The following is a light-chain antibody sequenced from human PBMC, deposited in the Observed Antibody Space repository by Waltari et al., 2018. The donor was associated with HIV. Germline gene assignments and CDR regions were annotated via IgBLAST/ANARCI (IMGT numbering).Light chain of an antibody. V-gene: IGLV1-47*01. CDR3: ATWDDSLSGVL. Sequence: SVLTQPPSASGTPGQRVTISCSGSSSNIGSHYVFWYQHLPGTAPKLLMHRNHQRPSGVPARFSDSTSGTSASLAISGLRSEDEADYYCATWDDSLSGVLFGGGTKLTVL. CDR1: SSNIGSHY. J-gene: IGLJ2*01. CDR2: RNH.